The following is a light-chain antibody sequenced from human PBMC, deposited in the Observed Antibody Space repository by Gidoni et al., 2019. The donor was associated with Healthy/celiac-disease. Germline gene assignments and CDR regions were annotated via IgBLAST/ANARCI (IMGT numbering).Light chain of an antibody. CDR3: QQYGSSPPEVT. Sequence: ELVLTQSPGTLSLSPGERATLSCRASQSVSSSYLAWYQQKPCQAPRLLIYGASSRATGIPDRFSGSGSGTDFTLTISRLEPEDFAVYYCQQYGSSPPEVTFGQGTRLEIK. CDR2: GAS. CDR1: QSVSSSY. V-gene: IGKV3-20*01. J-gene: IGKJ5*01.